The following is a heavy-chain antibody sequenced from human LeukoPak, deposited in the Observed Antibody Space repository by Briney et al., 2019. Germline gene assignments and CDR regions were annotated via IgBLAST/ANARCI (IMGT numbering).Heavy chain of an antibody. V-gene: IGHV7-4-1*02. CDR1: GYTFTSYA. D-gene: IGHD2-2*01. CDR2: INTNTGNP. CDR3: ARSKILYCSSTSCYAYYGMDV. J-gene: IGHJ6*02. Sequence: ASVKVSCTASGYTFTSYAMNWVRQAPGQGLEWMGWINTNTGNPTYAQGFTGRFVFSLDTSVSTAYLQISSLKAEDTAVYYCARSKILYCSSTSCYAYYGMDVWGQGTTVTVSS.